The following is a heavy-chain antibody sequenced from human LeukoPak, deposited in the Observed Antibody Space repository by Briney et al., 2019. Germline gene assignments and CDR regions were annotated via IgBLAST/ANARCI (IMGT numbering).Heavy chain of an antibody. D-gene: IGHD3-16*02. CDR3: ARHIGGGIEDMDV. CDR2: IYVTGST. J-gene: IGHJ6*03. Sequence: SETLSLTCTVSGGSIGTYYWSWIRQSPGKGLEWIGYIYVTGSTRYNPYLQSRVTISVDASRNQFFLKMSSVTAADTAVYYCARHIGGGIEDMDVWGKGTKVTVSS. CDR1: GGSIGTYY. V-gene: IGHV4-59*08.